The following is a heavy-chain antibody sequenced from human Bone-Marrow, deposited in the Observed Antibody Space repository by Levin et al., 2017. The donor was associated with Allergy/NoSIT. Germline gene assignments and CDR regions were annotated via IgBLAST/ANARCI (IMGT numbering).Heavy chain of an antibody. V-gene: IGHV5-51*01. CDR3: ARQTSGYVALSV. CDR1: GNTFSTEW. Sequence: GESLKISCQGSGNTFSTEWIAWVRQMPGKGLEMMGVVNPRDSNTRYSPSFQGQVTFSADKSIRTVYLQWTSLKASDTAIYYCARQTSGYVALSVWGTGAMVGVSS. D-gene: IGHD3-16*01. J-gene: IGHJ3*01. CDR2: VNPRDSNT.